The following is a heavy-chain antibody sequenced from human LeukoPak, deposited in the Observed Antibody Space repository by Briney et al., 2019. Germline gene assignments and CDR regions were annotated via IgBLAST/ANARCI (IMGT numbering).Heavy chain of an antibody. J-gene: IGHJ4*02. Sequence: PSETLSLTCAVYGGSFSGYYWSWIRQPPGKGLEWIGEINHSGSTNYNPSLKSRVTISVDTSKNQFSLKLSSVTAADTAVYYCARERDGNFDYWGRGTLVTVSS. V-gene: IGHV4-34*01. CDR1: GGSFSGYY. CDR2: INHSGST. CDR3: ARERDGNFDY. D-gene: IGHD1-1*01.